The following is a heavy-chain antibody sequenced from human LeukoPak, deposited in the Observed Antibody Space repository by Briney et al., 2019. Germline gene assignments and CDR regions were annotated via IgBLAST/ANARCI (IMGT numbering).Heavy chain of an antibody. CDR2: IIPIFGTA. V-gene: IGHV1-69*13. CDR1: GDTFTSYA. D-gene: IGHD3-22*01. Sequence: GASVKVSCKASGDTFTSYAMHWVRQAPGQGLEWMGGIIPIFGTANYAQKFQGRVTITADESTSTAYMELSSLRSEDTAVYYCATNSEYYYDSSAYFQHWGQGTLVTVSS. J-gene: IGHJ1*01. CDR3: ATNSEYYYDSSAYFQH.